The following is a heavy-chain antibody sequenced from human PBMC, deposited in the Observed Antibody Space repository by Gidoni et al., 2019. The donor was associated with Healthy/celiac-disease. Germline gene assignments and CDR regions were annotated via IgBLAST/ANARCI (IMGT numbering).Heavy chain of an antibody. Sequence: QVQLQQSGPGLVKPSQTLPLTCAISGDSVPSNSASWHWIRQSPSRGLEWLGRTYYRSKWYNDYAVSVKSRITINPDTSKNQFSLQLNSVTPEDTAVYYCARDLKYSSSSEHYYGMDVWGQGTTVTVSS. CDR2: TYYRSKWYN. D-gene: IGHD6-6*01. J-gene: IGHJ6*02. CDR1: GDSVPSNSAS. CDR3: ARDLKYSSSSEHYYGMDV. V-gene: IGHV6-1*01.